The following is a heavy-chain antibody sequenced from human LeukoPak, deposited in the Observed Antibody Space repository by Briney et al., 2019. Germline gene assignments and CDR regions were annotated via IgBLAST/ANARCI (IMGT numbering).Heavy chain of an antibody. J-gene: IGHJ4*02. CDR1: GFTFSDYY. D-gene: IGHD2-2*01. CDR2: ISANSGYI. Sequence: GGSLRLSCAASGFTFSDYYMSWIRQAPGKGLEWVSYISANSGYIKFADSVRGRFTISRDNAKNSLYLQMNSLRAEDTAVYYCARDVSRVVPAARYFDYWGQGTLVTVSS. CDR3: ARDVSRVVPAARYFDY. V-gene: IGHV3-11*06.